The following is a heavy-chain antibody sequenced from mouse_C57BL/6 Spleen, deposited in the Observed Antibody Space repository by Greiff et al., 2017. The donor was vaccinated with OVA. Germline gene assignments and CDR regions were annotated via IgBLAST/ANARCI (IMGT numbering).Heavy chain of an antibody. D-gene: IGHD2-3*01. CDR1: GYTFTSYW. V-gene: IGHV1-69*01. CDR2: IDPSDSYT. J-gene: IGHJ4*01. CDR3: ARGGRDGYTNYYAMDY. Sequence: QVQLQQPGAELVMPGASVKLSCKASGYTFTSYWMHWVKQRPGQGLEWIGEIDPSDSYTNYNQKFKGKSTLTVDKSSSTAYMQLSSLTSEDSAVYYCARGGRDGYTNYYAMDYWGQGTSVTVSS.